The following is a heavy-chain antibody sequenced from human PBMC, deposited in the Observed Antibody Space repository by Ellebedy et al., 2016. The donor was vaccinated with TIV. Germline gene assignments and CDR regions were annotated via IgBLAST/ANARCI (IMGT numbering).Heavy chain of an antibody. V-gene: IGHV3-33*01. Sequence: GESLKISXAASGFTFSSYGMHWVRQAPGKGLEWVAVIWYDGSNKYYADSVKGRFTISRDNSKNTLYLQMNSLRAEDTAVYYCARKTHDYGDYDYYCGMDVWGQGTTVTVSS. CDR2: IWYDGSNK. D-gene: IGHD4-17*01. CDR3: ARKTHDYGDYDYYCGMDV. J-gene: IGHJ6*02. CDR1: GFTFSSYG.